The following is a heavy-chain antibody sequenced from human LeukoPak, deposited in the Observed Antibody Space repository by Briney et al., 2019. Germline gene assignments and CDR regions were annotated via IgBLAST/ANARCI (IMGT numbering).Heavy chain of an antibody. Sequence: SVKVSCKASGGTFSSYAISWVRQAPGQGLEWMGGIIPIFGTANYAQKFQGRVTITADESTSTAYMELSSLRSEDTAVYYCARVEGCSSTSCYGWFDPWGQGTLVTVSS. CDR3: ARVEGCSSTSCYGWFDP. CDR1: GGTFSSYA. V-gene: IGHV1-69*01. J-gene: IGHJ5*02. D-gene: IGHD2-2*01. CDR2: IIPIFGTA.